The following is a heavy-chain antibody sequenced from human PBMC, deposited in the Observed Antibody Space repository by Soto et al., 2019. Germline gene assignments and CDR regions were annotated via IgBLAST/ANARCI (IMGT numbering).Heavy chain of an antibody. V-gene: IGHV4-59*01. D-gene: IGHD3-22*01. Sequence: SETLSLTCTVSGGSISSYYWSWIRQPPEKGLEWIGYIYYSGSTNYNPSLKSRVTISVDTSKNQFSLKLSSVTAADTAVYYCARAVDYDSSGYGYWGQGTLVTVSS. CDR3: ARAVDYDSSGYGY. J-gene: IGHJ4*02. CDR2: IYYSGST. CDR1: GGSISSYY.